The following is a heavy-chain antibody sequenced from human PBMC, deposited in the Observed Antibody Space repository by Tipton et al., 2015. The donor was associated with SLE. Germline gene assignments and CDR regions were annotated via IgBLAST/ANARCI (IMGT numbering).Heavy chain of an antibody. V-gene: IGHV3-23*01. Sequence: SLRLSCAASGFTFTSYAMSWVRQAPGKGLEWVSVISGSGGSTYYADSVKGRFTISRDNSKNTLYLQMNSLRVEDTAVYYCAKDIGGWPMAWFDYWGQGTLVTVSS. CDR2: ISGSGGST. CDR3: AKDIGGWPMAWFDY. CDR1: GFTFTSYA. J-gene: IGHJ4*02. D-gene: IGHD6-19*01.